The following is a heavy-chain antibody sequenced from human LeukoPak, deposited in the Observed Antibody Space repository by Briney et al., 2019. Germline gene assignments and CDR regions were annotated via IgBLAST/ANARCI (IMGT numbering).Heavy chain of an antibody. CDR1: GFTFSSYA. CDR3: AKMGSVTAIPGYFQH. Sequence: GGSLRLSCAASGFTFSSYAMSWVRQAPGKGLEWVSAISNSGGFTYYADSVKGRFTISRDNSKNTLYLQVNSLRAEDTAVYYCAKMGSVTAIPGYFQHWGQGTLVTVSS. CDR2: ISNSGGFT. V-gene: IGHV3-23*01. D-gene: IGHD2-21*02. J-gene: IGHJ1*01.